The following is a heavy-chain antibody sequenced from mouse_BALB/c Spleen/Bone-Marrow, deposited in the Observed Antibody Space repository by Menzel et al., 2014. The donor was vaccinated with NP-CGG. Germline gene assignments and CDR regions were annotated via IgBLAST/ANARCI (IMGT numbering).Heavy chain of an antibody. CDR1: GSTFSNYG. CDR2: ISSGGTYT. Sequence: EVKLVESGGDLVKPGVSLKLSCAASGSTFSNYGMSWVRQIPDKRLEWVAAISSGGTYTFYPDSVKGRFTISRDNTKNTLTLQMTSLKSEDTAMYYCARRRDYDYFDYWGQGTTLTVSS. D-gene: IGHD2-4*01. V-gene: IGHV5-6*02. CDR3: ARRRDYDYFDY. J-gene: IGHJ2*01.